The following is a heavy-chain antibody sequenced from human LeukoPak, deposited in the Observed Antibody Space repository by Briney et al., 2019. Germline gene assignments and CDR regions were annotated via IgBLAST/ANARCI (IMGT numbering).Heavy chain of an antibody. D-gene: IGHD3-16*01. CDR2: IYYSGST. J-gene: IGHJ4*02. V-gene: IGHV4-59*01. Sequence: SSETLSLTCTVSGGSISSYYWSWIRQPPGKGLEWIGYIYYSGSTNYNPSLKSRVTISVDTSKNQFSLKLSSVTASGTAVYYCARGGAGPDYWGQGTLVTVSS. CDR3: ARGGAGPDY. CDR1: GGSISSYY.